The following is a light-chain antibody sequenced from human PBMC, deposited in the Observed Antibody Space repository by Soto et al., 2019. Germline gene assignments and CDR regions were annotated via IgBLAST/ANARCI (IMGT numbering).Light chain of an antibody. J-gene: IGLJ2*01. CDR3: QSYDSSLNVV. CDR1: SSNIGAGYD. Sequence: QAVVTQPTSVSGAPGQRVTISCTGSSSNIGAGYDVHWYQQLPGTAPKLLIYGNSNRPSGVPDRFSGSKSGTSASLAITGLQAEDEADYYCQSYDSSLNVVFGGGTKLTVL. CDR2: GNS. V-gene: IGLV1-40*01.